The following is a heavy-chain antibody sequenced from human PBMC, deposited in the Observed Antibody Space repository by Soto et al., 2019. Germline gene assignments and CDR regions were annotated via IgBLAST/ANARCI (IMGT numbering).Heavy chain of an antibody. D-gene: IGHD4-4*01. CDR1: GYRFTTYY. Sequence: ASVKVSCKASGYRFTTYYIHWVRQAPGQGLEWMGRMNIDTGGTTYAQKFQGRVTMTRDTSIDTAYLGLTGLTSDDTATYYCARKHSLDYIRWGLDPWGQGTLVTVSS. CDR3: ARKHSLDYIRWGLDP. CDR2: MNIDTGGT. J-gene: IGHJ5*02. V-gene: IGHV1-2*06.